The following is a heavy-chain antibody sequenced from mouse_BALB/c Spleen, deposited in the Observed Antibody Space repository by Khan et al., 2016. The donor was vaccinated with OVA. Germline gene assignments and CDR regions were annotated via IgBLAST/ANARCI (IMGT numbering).Heavy chain of an antibody. D-gene: IGHD1-1*01. CDR3: ARTLYGSGYDYAMDY. CDR2: INTYTGEP. Sequence: QIQLVQSGPELKQPGETVKISCKASGYIFTNYGMTWVKQAPGKGLKWMGWINTYTGEPTYADDFKGRFDFSLETSANTAYLQINNHKNEDTATYFCARTLYGSGYDYAMDYWGQGTSVTVSS. CDR1: GYIFTNYG. V-gene: IGHV9-3-1*01. J-gene: IGHJ4*01.